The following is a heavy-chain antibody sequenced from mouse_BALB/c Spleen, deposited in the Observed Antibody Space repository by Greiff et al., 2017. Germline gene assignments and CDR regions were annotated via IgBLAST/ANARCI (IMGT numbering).Heavy chain of an antibody. CDR3: ARRDRYDAMDY. J-gene: IGHJ4*01. V-gene: IGHV5-17*02. CDR1: GFTFSSFG. CDR2: ISSGSSTI. D-gene: IGHD2-14*01. Sequence: EVKRVESGGGLVQPGGSRKLSCAASGFTFSSFGMHWVRQAPEKGLEWVAYISSGSSTIYYADTVKGRFTISRDNPKNTLFLQMTSLRSEDTAMYYCARRDRYDAMDYWGQGTSVTVSS.